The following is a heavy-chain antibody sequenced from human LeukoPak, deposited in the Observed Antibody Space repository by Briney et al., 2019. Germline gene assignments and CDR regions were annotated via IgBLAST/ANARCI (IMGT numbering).Heavy chain of an antibody. CDR1: GGSFSGYY. V-gene: IGHV4-34*01. J-gene: IGHJ5*02. D-gene: IGHD3-3*01. CDR3: ARGRTIFGVVIIDNWFDP. CDR2: INHSGST. Sequence: SETLSLTCAVYGGSFSGYYWSWIRQPPGKGLEWIGEINHSGSTNYNPSLKSRVTISVDTSKNQFSLKLSPVTAADTAVYYCARGRTIFGVVIIDNWFDPWGQGTLVTVSS.